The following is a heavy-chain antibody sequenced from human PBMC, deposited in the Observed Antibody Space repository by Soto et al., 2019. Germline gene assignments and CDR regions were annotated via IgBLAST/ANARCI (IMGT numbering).Heavy chain of an antibody. Sequence: GGSLRLSCAASGFTFSSYGMHWVRQAPGKGLEWVAVIWYDGSNKYYADSVKGRFTISRDNSKNTLYLQMNSLRAEDTAVYYCARFFSADYYYYYGMDVWGQGTTVTVSS. CDR3: ARFFSADYYYYYGMDV. CDR1: GFTFSSYG. J-gene: IGHJ6*02. V-gene: IGHV3-33*01. CDR2: IWYDGSNK.